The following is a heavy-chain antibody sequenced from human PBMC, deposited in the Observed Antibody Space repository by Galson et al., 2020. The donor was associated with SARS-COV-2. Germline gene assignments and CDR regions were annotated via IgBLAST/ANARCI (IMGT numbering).Heavy chain of an antibody. V-gene: IGHV3-23*01. D-gene: IGHD6-19*01. Sequence: GESLKISCAASGFTFDTFAMSWVRQAPGKGLEWVASISGSGRSTYYGDSVTGRFAISRDNSKNTLFLHMNSLRGEDTALYYCAKGRTDIAVAGLLDSWGQGIRVTVTP. CDR3: AKGRTDIAVAGLLDS. J-gene: IGHJ5*01. CDR1: GFTFDTFA. CDR2: ISGSGRST.